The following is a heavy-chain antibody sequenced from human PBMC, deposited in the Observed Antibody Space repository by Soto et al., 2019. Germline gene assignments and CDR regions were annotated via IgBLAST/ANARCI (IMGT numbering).Heavy chain of an antibody. CDR3: AGGRSDCGGDCFFDS. CDR2: IHHSGTA. J-gene: IGHJ5*01. Sequence: SETLSLTCTVYGWSLSDYYWSWIRQPPGKGLEWIGEIHHSGTANHNPSLKSRLTISQDTSKNQFSLKLSSLTAADTAVYYCAGGRSDCGGDCFFDSWGQGTLVTVSS. V-gene: IGHV4-34*01. D-gene: IGHD2-21*02. CDR1: GWSLSDYY.